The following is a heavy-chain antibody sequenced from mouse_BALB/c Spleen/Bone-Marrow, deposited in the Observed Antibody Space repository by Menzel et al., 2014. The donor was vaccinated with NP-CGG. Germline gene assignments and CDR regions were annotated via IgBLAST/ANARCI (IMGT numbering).Heavy chain of an antibody. Sequence: QVQLKESGPELVKPGASVKMSCKASGYTFTSCYIHWVKQSPGQGLEWIGWIYPGDGSTEYIEKFKGKTTLTADKSSSTAYMLLSSLTSEDSAIYFCARPDGNYESYFDYWGQGTTLTVSS. J-gene: IGHJ2*01. V-gene: IGHV1S56*01. CDR2: IYPGDGST. CDR1: GYTFTSCY. D-gene: IGHD2-1*01. CDR3: ARPDGNYESYFDY.